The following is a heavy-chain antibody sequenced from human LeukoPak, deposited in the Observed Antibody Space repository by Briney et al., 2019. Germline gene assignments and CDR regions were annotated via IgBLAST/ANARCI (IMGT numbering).Heavy chain of an antibody. CDR2: INPNSGGT. CDR1: GYTFTGYY. D-gene: IGHD3-22*01. J-gene: IGHJ6*03. V-gene: IGHV1-2*02. Sequence: GASVKVSCKASGYTFTGYYMHWVRQAPGQGLEWMGWINPNSGGTNYAQKFQGRVTMTRDTSISTAYMELSRLRSDDTAVYYCARDSSDSSGYYTFLGYYYYYMDVWGKGTTVTVSS. CDR3: ARDSSDSSGYYTFLGYYYYYMDV.